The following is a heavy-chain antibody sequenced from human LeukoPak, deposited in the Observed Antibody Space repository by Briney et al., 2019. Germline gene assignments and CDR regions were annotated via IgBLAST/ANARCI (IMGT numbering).Heavy chain of an antibody. CDR2: MSYDGSNK. D-gene: IGHD3-10*02. CDR1: GFTFSSYG. CDR3: AKGAMLGGMDV. Sequence: PGRSLRLSCAASGFTFSSYGMHWVRQAPGKGLEWVAVMSYDGSNKYYADSVKGRFTNSRDNSKNTLYLQMNSLRAEDTAVYYCAKGAMLGGMDVWGQGTTVAVSS. V-gene: IGHV3-30*18. J-gene: IGHJ6*02.